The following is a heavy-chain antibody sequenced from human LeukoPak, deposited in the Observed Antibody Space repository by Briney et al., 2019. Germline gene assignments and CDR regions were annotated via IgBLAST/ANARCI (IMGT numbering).Heavy chain of an antibody. Sequence: GGSLRLSCAAPGFTFSSYWMSWVRQAPGKGLEWVANIKQDGSEKYYVDSVKGRFTISRDNAKNSLYLQMNSLRAEDTAVYYCARDEGGRFYYWGQGTLVTVSS. J-gene: IGHJ4*02. CDR1: GFTFSSYW. CDR2: IKQDGSEK. V-gene: IGHV3-7*01. D-gene: IGHD2-15*01. CDR3: ARDEGGRFYY.